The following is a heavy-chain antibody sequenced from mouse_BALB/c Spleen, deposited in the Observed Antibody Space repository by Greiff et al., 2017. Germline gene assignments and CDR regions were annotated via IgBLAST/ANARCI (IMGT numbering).Heavy chain of an antibody. CDR2: IDPANGNT. CDR1: GFNIKDTY. J-gene: IGHJ2*01. Sequence: VQLQQSGAELVKPGASVKLSCTASGFNIKDTYMHWVKQRPEQGLEWIGRIDPANGNTKYDPKFQGKATITADTSSNTAYLQLSSLTSEDTAVYYCARESYDGYYFDYWGQGTTLTVSS. D-gene: IGHD2-3*01. V-gene: IGHV14-3*02. CDR3: ARESYDGYYFDY.